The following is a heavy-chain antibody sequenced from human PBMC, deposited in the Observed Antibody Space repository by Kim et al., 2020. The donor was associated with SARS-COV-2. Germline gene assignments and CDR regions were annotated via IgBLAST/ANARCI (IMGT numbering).Heavy chain of an antibody. CDR3: ARGRVLEWPPDGMDV. CDR2: INPSGGRT. D-gene: IGHD3-3*01. CDR1: GYTFTSYY. V-gene: IGHV1-46*01. Sequence: ASVKVSCKASGYTFTSYYVHWVRQAPGQGLEWMGIINPSGGRTSYAQKFQGRVTMTRDTSTSTVHMELSSLRSEDTAVYYCARGRVLEWPPDGMDVWGQGTTVTVSS. J-gene: IGHJ6*02.